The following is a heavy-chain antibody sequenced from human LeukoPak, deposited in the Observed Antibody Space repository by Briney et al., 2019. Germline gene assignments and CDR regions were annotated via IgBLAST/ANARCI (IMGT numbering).Heavy chain of an antibody. CDR1: GGSFSDYH. Sequence: SETLSLTCAVFGGSFSDYHWTWIRQPPGKGLEWIGEINHSGSANYNPSLKSRVTISVDTSKNQFSLRLSSVTAADTAVYFCARQKYAHYYDSSGLVYWGQGTLVTVSS. CDR3: ARQKYAHYYDSSGLVY. CDR2: INHSGSA. J-gene: IGHJ4*02. V-gene: IGHV4-34*01. D-gene: IGHD3-22*01.